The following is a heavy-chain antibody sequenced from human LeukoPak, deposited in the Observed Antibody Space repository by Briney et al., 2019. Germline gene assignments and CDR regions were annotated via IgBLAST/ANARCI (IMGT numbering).Heavy chain of an antibody. Sequence: GGSLRLSCVASGFTFSSYAMSWVRQAPGKGLEWVSGISSSDDSTYYADSVKGRFTISRDNSKNTLYLQMNSLRAEDTAVYYCARDREPGTSASRFDYWGQGTLVTVSS. CDR1: GFTFSSYA. CDR2: ISSSDDST. V-gene: IGHV3-23*01. D-gene: IGHD2-8*02. J-gene: IGHJ4*02. CDR3: ARDREPGTSASRFDY.